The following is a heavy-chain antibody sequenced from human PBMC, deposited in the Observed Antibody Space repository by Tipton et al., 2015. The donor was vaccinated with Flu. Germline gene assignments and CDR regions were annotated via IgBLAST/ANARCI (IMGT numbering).Heavy chain of an antibody. CDR3: ARDHPPSITVLGEITDYFGMGV. CDR2: ISSSGSTI. J-gene: IGHJ6*01. Sequence: QLVQSGGGLVKPGGSLRLSCAASGFTFSDYYMSWIRQAPGKGLEWVSHISSSGSTINYADSVKGRFTISRDNAKNSLYLQMNSLRAGDTAVYYCARDHPPSITVLGEITDYFGMGVWGQGTTGTVSS. CDR1: GFTFSDYY. V-gene: IGHV3-11*01. D-gene: IGHD3-3*01.